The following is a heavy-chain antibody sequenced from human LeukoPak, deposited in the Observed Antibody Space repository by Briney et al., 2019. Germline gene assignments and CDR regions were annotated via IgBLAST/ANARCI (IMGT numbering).Heavy chain of an antibody. CDR1: GYSFTSYW. D-gene: IGHD5-12*01. CDR3: ARNLPSGYERLDALDI. V-gene: IGHV5-51*01. Sequence: GESLKISCKGSGYSFTSYWIGWVRQMPGKGLEWMGIIYPGDFDTRYSPSFQGQVTISADKSISTAYLQWSSLKASDTAMYYCARNLPSGYERLDALDIWGQGTMVTVSS. J-gene: IGHJ3*02. CDR2: IYPGDFDT.